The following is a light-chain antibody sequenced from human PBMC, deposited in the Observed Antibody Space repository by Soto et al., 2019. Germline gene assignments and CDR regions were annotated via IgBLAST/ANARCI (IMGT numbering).Light chain of an antibody. J-gene: IGKJ1*01. CDR3: QQYGISPRT. CDR1: QTVNSR. V-gene: IGKV3-20*01. CDR2: GAS. Sequence: EIVLTQSPATLSSSPGERATLSCRASQTVNSRLAWYQHKPGQAPRLLIYGASSRATGIPDRFSGSGSGTDFTLTISRLEPEDFAVYYCQQYGISPRTFGQGTKVDIK.